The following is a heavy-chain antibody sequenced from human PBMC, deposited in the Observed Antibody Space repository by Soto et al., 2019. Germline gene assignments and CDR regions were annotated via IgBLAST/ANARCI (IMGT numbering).Heavy chain of an antibody. J-gene: IGHJ6*02. V-gene: IGHV1-46*01. Sequence: ASVKVSCKASGYTFTSYYMHWVRQAPGQGLEWMGIINPSGGSTSYAQKFQGRVTMTRDTSTSTVYMELSSLRSEDTAVYYCARAYYDFWSGHYGDYYYGMDVWGQGTTVTVSS. CDR1: GYTFTSYY. CDR2: INPSGGST. D-gene: IGHD3-3*01. CDR3: ARAYYDFWSGHYGDYYYGMDV.